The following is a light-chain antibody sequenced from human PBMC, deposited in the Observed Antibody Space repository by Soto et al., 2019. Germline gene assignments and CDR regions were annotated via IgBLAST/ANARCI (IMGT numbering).Light chain of an antibody. Sequence: IQMTQSPSSVSASVGDRVTITCRASQDIGNDLGWYQQKPGKAPKLLIYAASSLQSGVPSRFSGSGSGTDLTLTISSLQPEDFATYYCQQSYSTSVTFGQGTKVDIK. CDR1: QDIGND. V-gene: IGKV1-39*01. J-gene: IGKJ1*01. CDR3: QQSYSTSVT. CDR2: AAS.